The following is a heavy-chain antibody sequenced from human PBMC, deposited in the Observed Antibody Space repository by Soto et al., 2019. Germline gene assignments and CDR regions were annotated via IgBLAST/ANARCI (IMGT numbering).Heavy chain of an antibody. J-gene: IGHJ3*02. V-gene: IGHV1-69*13. CDR3: ARGEQPAAFEI. Sequence: GASVKVSCKASGGTFSSYAVSWVRQAPGQGLEWMGGIIPIFGTANYAQKFQGRVTITADESTSTAYMELSSLRSEDTAVYYCARGEQPAAFEIWGQGTMVTVSS. CDR1: GGTFSSYA. D-gene: IGHD6-13*01. CDR2: IIPIFGTA.